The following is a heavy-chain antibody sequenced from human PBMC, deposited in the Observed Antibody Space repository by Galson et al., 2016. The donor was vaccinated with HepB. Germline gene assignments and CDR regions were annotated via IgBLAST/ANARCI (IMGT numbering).Heavy chain of an antibody. CDR1: GFTFSSYG. CDR2: IWYDGSKK. CDR3: ASSDHYGKWYFDL. Sequence: SLRLSCAASGFTFSSYGIHWVRQAPGKGLEWVAVIWYDGSKKYYADSVKGRFTISRDNSKNTLYLQMNSLRAEDTAVYYCASSDHYGKWYFDLWGRGTLVTVSS. D-gene: IGHD4-17*01. V-gene: IGHV3-33*01. J-gene: IGHJ2*01.